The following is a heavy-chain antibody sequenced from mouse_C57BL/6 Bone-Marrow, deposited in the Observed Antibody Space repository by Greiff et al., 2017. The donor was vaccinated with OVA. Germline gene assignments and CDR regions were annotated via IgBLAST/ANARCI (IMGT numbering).Heavy chain of an antibody. CDR1: GYTFTDYY. CDR3: ARLDGYYGY. CDR2: INPYNGGT. D-gene: IGHD2-3*01. Sequence: VQLQQSGPVLVKPGASVKMSCKASGYTFTDYYMNWVKQSHGKSLEWIGVINPYNGGTSYNQKFKGKATLTVDKSSSTAYMELNSLTSEDSAVYYCARLDGYYGYWGQGTLVTVSA. J-gene: IGHJ3*01. V-gene: IGHV1-19*01.